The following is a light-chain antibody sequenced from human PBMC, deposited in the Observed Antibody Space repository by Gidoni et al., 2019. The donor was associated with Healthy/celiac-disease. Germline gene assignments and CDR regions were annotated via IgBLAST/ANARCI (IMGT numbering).Light chain of an antibody. Sequence: SYVLTQPPSVSVAPGQTAIITCGGNNIGSKSVHWYQQKPGQAPVLVVYDDDDRPSEIPHRFSGSNSGNTATLTISRVDVGDEADYYCQVWILTTYQMMFGGGTRLTVL. CDR1: NIGSKS. J-gene: IGLJ3*02. CDR3: QVWILTTYQMM. V-gene: IGLV3-21*02. CDR2: DDD.